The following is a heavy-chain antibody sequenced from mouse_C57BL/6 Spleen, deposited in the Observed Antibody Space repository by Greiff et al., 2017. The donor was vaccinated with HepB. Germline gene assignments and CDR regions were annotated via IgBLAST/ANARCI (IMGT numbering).Heavy chain of an antibody. CDR2: INPYNGGT. V-gene: IGHV1-19*01. J-gene: IGHJ4*01. Sequence: VQLQQSGPELVKPGASVKMSCKASGYTFTDYYMNWVKQSHGKSLEWIGVINPYNGGTSYNQKFKGKATLTVDKSSSTAYMELNSLTSEDSAVYYCARLKRDYYAMDYWGQGTSVTVSS. CDR3: ARLKRDYYAMDY. CDR1: GYTFTDYY.